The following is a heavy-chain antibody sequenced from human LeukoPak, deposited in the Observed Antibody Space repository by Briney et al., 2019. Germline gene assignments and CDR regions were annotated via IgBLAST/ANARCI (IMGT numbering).Heavy chain of an antibody. CDR1: GFTFSSYS. Sequence: SGGSLRLSCAASGFTFSSYSMNWVRQAPGKGLEWVSSISSSSSYIYYADSVKGRFTISRDNAKNSLYLQMNSLRAEDTAVYYCARGSPPLRQLWFGELERNWFDPWGQGTLVTVSS. CDR2: ISSSSSYI. V-gene: IGHV3-21*01. D-gene: IGHD3-10*01. CDR3: ARGSPPLRQLWFGELERNWFDP. J-gene: IGHJ5*02.